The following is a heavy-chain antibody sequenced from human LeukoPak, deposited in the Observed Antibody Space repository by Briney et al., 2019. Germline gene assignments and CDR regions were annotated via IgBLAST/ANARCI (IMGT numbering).Heavy chain of an antibody. CDR2: ISAYNGNT. CDR1: GYTFTING. CDR3: ATAPLGDQADY. J-gene: IGHJ4*02. V-gene: IGHV1-18*01. D-gene: IGHD2-21*01. Sequence: ASVKVSCNPSGYTFTINGISRGGQAPGQGLEWMGWISAYNGNTKYAQKLQGRVTMTTDTSTSTAYMELRSLRSDDAAVYYCATAPLGDQADYWGQGTLVTVSS.